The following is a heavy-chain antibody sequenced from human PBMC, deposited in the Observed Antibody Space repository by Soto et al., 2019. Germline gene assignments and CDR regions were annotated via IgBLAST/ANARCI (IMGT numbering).Heavy chain of an antibody. Sequence: QVQLAESGGDWVKPGGSLRLSFVVPGFTLSDYYMTGTRRAPGKGLEWVSYISISGNYTNYADSVKGRFTISRDSTNNSLYLQMNSLRAEDTAVYYCARLHQDHYYTMDVWGQGTTVTVSS. CDR1: GFTLSDYY. D-gene: IGHD2-2*01. J-gene: IGHJ6*02. CDR2: ISISGNYT. V-gene: IGHV3-11*05. CDR3: ARLHQDHYYTMDV.